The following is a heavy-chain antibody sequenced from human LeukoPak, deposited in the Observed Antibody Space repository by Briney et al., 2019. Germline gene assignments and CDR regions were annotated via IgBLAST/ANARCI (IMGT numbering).Heavy chain of an antibody. J-gene: IGHJ4*02. CDR2: ISVGGSST. CDR3: AKAKESRGIVVAGLDY. Sequence: GGSLRLSCAASGFTFSKYAMSWVRQAPGKGLEWVSSISVGGSSTYYADSVKSRFTISSDEPKNTLYLEMNSLRAEDTAVYYCAKAKESRGIVVAGLDYWGQGTLVTVSS. D-gene: IGHD6-19*01. V-gene: IGHV3-23*01. CDR1: GFTFSKYA.